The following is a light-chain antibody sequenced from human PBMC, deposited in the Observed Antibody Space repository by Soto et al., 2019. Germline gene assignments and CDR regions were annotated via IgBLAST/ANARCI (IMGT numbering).Light chain of an antibody. V-gene: IGKV3-20*01. J-gene: IGKJ1*01. Sequence: EIVLTQSPGTLSLSPGERATLSCRASQSVGSTYLAWYQQRPGQAPRLLIYGTSSRAAGIPDRFSGSGSGTDFTLTISRLEPEDFAVFYCQQYSTSPTFGKGTKVELK. CDR2: GTS. CDR3: QQYSTSPT. CDR1: QSVGSTY.